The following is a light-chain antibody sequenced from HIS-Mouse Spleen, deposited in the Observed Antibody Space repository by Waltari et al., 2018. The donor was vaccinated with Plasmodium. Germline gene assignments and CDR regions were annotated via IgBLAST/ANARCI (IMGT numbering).Light chain of an antibody. CDR1: SSDVGGYNY. J-gene: IGLJ2*01. Sequence: QSALTQPASVSGSPGQSITISCTVTSSDVGGYNYVSWYQQHPGKAPKLMIYDVSNRPSWVSNRFSGSKSGNTASLTISGLQAEDEADYYCSSYTSSSTLVFGGGTKLTVL. V-gene: IGLV2-14*03. CDR3: SSYTSSSTLV. CDR2: DVS.